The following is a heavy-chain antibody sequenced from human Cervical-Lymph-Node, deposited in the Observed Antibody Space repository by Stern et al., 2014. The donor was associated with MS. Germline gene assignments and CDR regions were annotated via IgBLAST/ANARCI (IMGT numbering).Heavy chain of an antibody. CDR3: ARSASHVTPRPNWFDP. J-gene: IGHJ5*02. Sequence: QVTLKESGPTLVKPTQTLTLTCTFSGFSLSTSGVGVGWIRQPPGKALEWLALIYWDGDKLYSPSLKSRLTITKDTSKGQVFLTLTNMTPVDTATYSCARSASHVTPRPNWFDPWGQGTLVTVSS. CDR1: GFSLSTSGVG. V-gene: IGHV2-5*02. D-gene: IGHD2-21*02. CDR2: IYWDGDK.